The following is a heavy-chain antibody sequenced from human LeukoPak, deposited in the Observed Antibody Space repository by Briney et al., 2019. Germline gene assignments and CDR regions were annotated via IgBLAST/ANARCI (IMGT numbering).Heavy chain of an antibody. CDR3: ATDRYYGSGSYYKFDY. J-gene: IGHJ4*02. CDR2: INHSGGT. D-gene: IGHD3-10*01. Sequence: SETLSLTCGVSGASFSGYYWSWIRQTPGKGLEWIGEINHSGGTNYNPSLKSRVTISVDRSGKQFSLQLRSVTAEDTAVYYCATDRYYGSGSYYKFDYWGQGTLVTVSS. V-gene: IGHV4-34*01. CDR1: GASFSGYY.